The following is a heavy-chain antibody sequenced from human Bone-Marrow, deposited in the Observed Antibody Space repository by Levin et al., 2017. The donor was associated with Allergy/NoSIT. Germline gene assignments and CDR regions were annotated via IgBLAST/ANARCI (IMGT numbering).Heavy chain of an antibody. V-gene: IGHV1-18*01. J-gene: IGHJ3*02. D-gene: IGHD4-17*01. CDR2: ISGYNGNT. CDR3: ARHLHVLRSNDAFDI. CDR1: GYTFTSHD. Sequence: ASVKVSCKASGYTFTSHDITWVRQAPGQGLEWMGWISGYNGNTNYAQKLQGRVTMTTNTSTSTASMELRSLRSDDTAVYYCARHLHVLRSNDAFDIWGQGTMVTVSS.